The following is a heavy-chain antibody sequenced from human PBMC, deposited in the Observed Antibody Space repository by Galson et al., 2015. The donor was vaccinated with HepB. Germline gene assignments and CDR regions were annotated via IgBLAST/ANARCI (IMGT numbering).Heavy chain of an antibody. Sequence: SLRLSCAASGFVFSGYSMNWVRQAPGKGLEWVSSISSSSYYIYYADSVKGRFTISRDNAKNSVYLQMNSLRAEDTAVYYCTRDFSVLGAKYYFDYWGQGTLVTVSS. CDR3: TRDFSVLGAKYYFDY. D-gene: IGHD3-3*01. CDR2: ISSSSYYI. CDR1: GFVFSGYS. V-gene: IGHV3-21*01. J-gene: IGHJ4*02.